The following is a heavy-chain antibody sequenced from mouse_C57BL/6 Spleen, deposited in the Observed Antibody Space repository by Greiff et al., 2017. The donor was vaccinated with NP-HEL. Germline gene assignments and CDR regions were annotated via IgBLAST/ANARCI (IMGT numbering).Heavy chain of an antibody. Sequence: VQVVESGPGLVAPSQSLSITCTVSGFSLTSYAISWVRQPPGKGLEWLGVIWTGGGTNYNSALKSRLSISKDNSKSQVFLKMNSLQTDDTARYYCARNYYGSSRYYAMDYWGQGTSVTVSS. CDR3: ARNYYGSSRYYAMDY. J-gene: IGHJ4*01. CDR2: IWTGGGT. V-gene: IGHV2-9-1*01. D-gene: IGHD1-1*01. CDR1: GFSLTSYA.